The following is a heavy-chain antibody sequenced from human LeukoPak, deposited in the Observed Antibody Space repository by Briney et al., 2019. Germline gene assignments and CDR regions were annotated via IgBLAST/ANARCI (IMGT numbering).Heavy chain of an antibody. D-gene: IGHD3-10*02. Sequence: GGSLLLSCAAAGFPFSDNYMNWIRQAPGKGLEWVSYISSDTTYTYYADSVKGRFTISRNNAKKLLYLQMNSLRAEDTAIYYCARDQSITTFGAFDIWGQGTMVTVSS. CDR2: ISSDTTYT. CDR3: ARDQSITTFGAFDI. CDR1: GFPFSDNY. J-gene: IGHJ3*02. V-gene: IGHV3-11*06.